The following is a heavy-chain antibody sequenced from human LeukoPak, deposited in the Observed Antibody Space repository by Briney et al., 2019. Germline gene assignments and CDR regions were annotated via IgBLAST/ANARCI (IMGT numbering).Heavy chain of an antibody. CDR1: GFTFINYA. CDR3: AKGNGDFYYYGMDV. J-gene: IGHJ6*02. Sequence: GGSLRLSCAASGFTFINYAMTWVRQAPGKGLEWVSAISGSGGTAFYADSMKGRFTISRDNSKNTVYLQMNSLRAEDTDVYYCAKGNGDFYYYGMDVWGQGTTVTVSS. D-gene: IGHD4-11*01. CDR2: ISGSGGTA. V-gene: IGHV3-23*01.